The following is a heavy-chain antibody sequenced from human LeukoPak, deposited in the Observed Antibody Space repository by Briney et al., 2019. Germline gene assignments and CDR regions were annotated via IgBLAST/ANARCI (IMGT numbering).Heavy chain of an antibody. D-gene: IGHD2-8*01. V-gene: IGHV3-30*18. CDR3: AKDQVMRMVGVDY. Sequence: PGRSLRLSCTASGFTFSTYGIHWVRQAPGKGLEWVTVISNDGSSKYYADSVKGRFTISRDNSKNTLYLQMNSLRAEDTAVYYCAKDQVMRMVGVDYWGQGTLVTVSS. CDR1: GFTFSTYG. J-gene: IGHJ4*02. CDR2: ISNDGSSK.